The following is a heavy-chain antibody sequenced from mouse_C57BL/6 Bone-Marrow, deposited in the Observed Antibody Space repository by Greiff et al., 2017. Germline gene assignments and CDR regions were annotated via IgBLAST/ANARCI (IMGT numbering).Heavy chain of an antibody. J-gene: IGHJ1*03. V-gene: IGHV5-16*01. D-gene: IGHD2-5*01. Sequence: DVKLVESEGGLVQPGSSMKLSCTASGFTFSDYYMAWVRQVPEKGLEWVANINYDGSSTYYLDSLKSRFIISRDNAKNILYMQMSSLKSEDTATYYCARYYSNYWYFDVWGTGTTVTVSS. CDR2: INYDGSST. CDR3: ARYYSNYWYFDV. CDR1: GFTFSDYY.